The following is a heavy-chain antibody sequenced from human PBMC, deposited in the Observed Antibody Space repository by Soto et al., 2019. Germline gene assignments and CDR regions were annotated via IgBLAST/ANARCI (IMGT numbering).Heavy chain of an antibody. V-gene: IGHV3-33*01. CDR1: GFTFSSYG. J-gene: IGHJ6*02. CDR2: IWYDGSKK. CDR3: ARDTARDKVRIYYGMDV. Sequence: QVQLVESGGGVVQPGRSLRLSCAASGFTFSSYGMHWVRQAPGKGLEWVAVIWYDGSKKYYADSVKGRFTISRDNSKNTLYLQMNSLRAEDTAVYYCARDTARDKVRIYYGMDVWGQGTTVTVSS. D-gene: IGHD6-6*01.